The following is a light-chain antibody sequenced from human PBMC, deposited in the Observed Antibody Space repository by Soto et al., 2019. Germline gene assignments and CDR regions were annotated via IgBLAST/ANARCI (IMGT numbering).Light chain of an antibody. Sequence: ERVMTQSPATLSVSPGERVTLSCRASQSVGSNLAWYQQKPGQAPRLLIYRASTRATGISGSFSGSGSGTEFTLTISSLQSEDFAVYYCQQYNQWPITFGQGTRLEI. V-gene: IGKV3-15*01. CDR1: QSVGSN. CDR2: RAS. CDR3: QQYNQWPIT. J-gene: IGKJ5*01.